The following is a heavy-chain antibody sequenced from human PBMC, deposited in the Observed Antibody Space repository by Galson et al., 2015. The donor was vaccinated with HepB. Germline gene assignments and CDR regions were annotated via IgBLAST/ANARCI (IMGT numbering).Heavy chain of an antibody. J-gene: IGHJ4*02. Sequence: SVKVSCKASDYMFTNYGLSWVRQAPGKGLEWVGWISPAIGNTNYAEDFQGRVTLTTDTSTTTAYMELRSLRSEDTAVYYCARDSVLPLRGAMEYWGQGTLVTVSS. CDR2: ISPAIGNT. D-gene: IGHD4-17*01. CDR3: ARDSVLPLRGAMEY. V-gene: IGHV1-18*01. CDR1: DYMFTNYG.